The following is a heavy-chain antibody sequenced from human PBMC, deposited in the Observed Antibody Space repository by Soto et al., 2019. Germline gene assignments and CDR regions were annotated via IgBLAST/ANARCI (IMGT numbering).Heavy chain of an antibody. D-gene: IGHD6-13*01. CDR3: ARDPAYRVERVTVLPTLIAAAGTVYYYGMDV. V-gene: IGHV1-69*04. CDR2: IIPILGIA. J-gene: IGHJ6*02. CDR1: GGTFSSYT. Sequence: SVKVSCKASGGTFSSYTISWVRQAPGQGLEWIGRIIPILGIANYAQKFQGRVTITADKSTSTAYMELSSLGSEDTAVYYCARDPAYRVERVTVLPTLIAAAGTVYYYGMDVWG.